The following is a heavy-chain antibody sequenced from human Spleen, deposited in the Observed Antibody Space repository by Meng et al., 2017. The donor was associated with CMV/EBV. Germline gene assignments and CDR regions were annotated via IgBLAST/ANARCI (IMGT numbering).Heavy chain of an antibody. CDR3: AREARSTISGVVISVPNAFDV. Sequence: GESLKISCAASGFTFSSYSMNWVRQAPGKGLEWVSSISGSGESTYYADSVKGRFTISRDNSKNSLYLQMNSLRAEDTALYYCAREARSTISGVVISVPNAFDVWGQGTMVTVSS. CDR2: ISGSGEST. CDR1: GFTFSSYS. V-gene: IGHV3-21*04. J-gene: IGHJ3*01. D-gene: IGHD3-3*01.